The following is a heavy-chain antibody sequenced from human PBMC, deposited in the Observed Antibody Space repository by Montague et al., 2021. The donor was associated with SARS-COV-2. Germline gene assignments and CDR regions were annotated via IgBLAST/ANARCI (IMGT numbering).Heavy chain of an antibody. CDR2: INHTGST. J-gene: IGHJ2*01. CDR1: VGSFSGYY. CDR3: ARADYGGNRYWYFDL. D-gene: IGHD4-23*01. Sequence: SETLSLTCAVYVGSFSGYYWSWIRQSPGKGLEWIGEINHTGSTKYNPSLKSRVTISVDTSKNQFSLKLSSVSAADTAVYYCARADYGGNRYWYFDLWGRGTLVPVSS. V-gene: IGHV4-34*01.